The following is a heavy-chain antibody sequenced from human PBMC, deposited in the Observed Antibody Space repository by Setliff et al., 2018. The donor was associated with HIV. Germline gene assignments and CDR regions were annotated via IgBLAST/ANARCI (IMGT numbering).Heavy chain of an antibody. D-gene: IGHD3-22*01. Sequence: PSETLSLTCTVSGGSITSDSFYWGWIRQPPGKGLEWIGSIYYRGDTYYNPSLKSRVTTSVDTIKNQFFLKLSSLTAADTAVYYRARQPTFDSSGSLSYWGQGILVTVSS. CDR1: GGSITSDSFY. CDR2: IYYRGDT. CDR3: ARQPTFDSSGSLSY. J-gene: IGHJ4*02. V-gene: IGHV4-39*01.